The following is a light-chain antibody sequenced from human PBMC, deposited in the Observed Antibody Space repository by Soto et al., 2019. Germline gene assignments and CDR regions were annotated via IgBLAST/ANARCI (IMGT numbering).Light chain of an antibody. CDR1: QDISNY. Sequence: DIQMTQSPSSLSASVGDRVIITCQASQDISNYLNWYQQKPGKAPKLLIYDASNLETGVPSRFSGSGSGTDFTLTISSLQPEDIATYYCQQYDNLPFTFGPGTKVDIK. V-gene: IGKV1-33*01. J-gene: IGKJ3*01. CDR2: DAS. CDR3: QQYDNLPFT.